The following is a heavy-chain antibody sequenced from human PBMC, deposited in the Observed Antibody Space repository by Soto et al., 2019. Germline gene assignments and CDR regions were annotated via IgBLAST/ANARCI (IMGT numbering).Heavy chain of an antibody. CDR2: IYYSGST. D-gene: IGHD6-13*01. Sequence: PSGTLSITWTVSGVSISGSRYYWGWIRQPPGRGLEWIGNIYYSGSTYYTPALQSRVTLSVDTSKNQFSLKLSSVTAADTAVYYCARDLIRAAAAGPTSYYYGMDVWGQGTTVTVSS. CDR1: GVSISGSRYY. CDR3: ARDLIRAAAAGPTSYYYGMDV. J-gene: IGHJ6*02. V-gene: IGHV4-39*07.